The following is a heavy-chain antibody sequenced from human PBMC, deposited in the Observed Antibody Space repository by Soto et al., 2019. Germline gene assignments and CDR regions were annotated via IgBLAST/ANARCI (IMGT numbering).Heavy chain of an antibody. CDR3: ARGGQDFFFGPFDY. Sequence: TEALSLTCTVSGGSISNYFCNWIRQPAGKGLEWIGRIDNSGSTNYNPSLKSRITMSADTSRNQFSLKLNSVTAADTAVYYCARGGQDFFFGPFDYWGQGALVTV. J-gene: IGHJ4*02. D-gene: IGHD3-3*01. CDR2: IDNSGST. V-gene: IGHV4-4*07. CDR1: GGSISNYF.